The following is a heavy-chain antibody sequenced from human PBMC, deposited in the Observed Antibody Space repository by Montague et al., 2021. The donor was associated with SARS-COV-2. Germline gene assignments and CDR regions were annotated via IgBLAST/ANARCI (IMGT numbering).Heavy chain of an antibody. CDR1: DVSLSTSTW. D-gene: IGHD3/OR15-3a*01. CDR3: AGGGLGKRGFDY. Sequence: SETLSLTCVVSDVSLSTSTWWSWVRQSPGKGLEWVGEIYLSGFTXYNPSVKSRVSISLADSRSQFSLRLTSVAAADTAVYFGAGGGLGKRGFDYWGQGTLVTVSS. CDR2: IYLSGFT. V-gene: IGHV4-4*02. J-gene: IGHJ4*02.